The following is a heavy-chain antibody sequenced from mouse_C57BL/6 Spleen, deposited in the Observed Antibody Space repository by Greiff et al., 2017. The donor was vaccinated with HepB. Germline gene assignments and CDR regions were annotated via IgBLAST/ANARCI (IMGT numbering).Heavy chain of an antibody. CDR2: INPNNGGT. V-gene: IGHV1-26*01. D-gene: IGHD1-1*01. Sequence: EVQLQQSGPELVKPGASVKISCKASGYTFTDYYMNWVKQSHGKSLEWIGDINPNNGGTSYNQKFKGKATLTVDKSSSTAYMELRSLTSEDSAVYYCARSDGSPYFDYWGQGTTLTVSS. CDR3: ARSDGSPYFDY. J-gene: IGHJ2*01. CDR1: GYTFTDYY.